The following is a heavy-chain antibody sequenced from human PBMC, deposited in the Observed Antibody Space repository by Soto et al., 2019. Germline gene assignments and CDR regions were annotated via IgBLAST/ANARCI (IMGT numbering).Heavy chain of an antibody. CDR2: ISGSGGST. CDR1: GFTFSSYA. D-gene: IGHD6-19*01. Sequence: PGGSLTLSCAASGFTFSSYAMSWVRQAPGKGLEWVSAISGSGGSTYYADSVKGRFTISRDNSKNTLYLQMNSLRAEDTAVYYCANVLAVADPFAYWGQGTLVTVSS. J-gene: IGHJ4*02. CDR3: ANVLAVADPFAY. V-gene: IGHV3-23*01.